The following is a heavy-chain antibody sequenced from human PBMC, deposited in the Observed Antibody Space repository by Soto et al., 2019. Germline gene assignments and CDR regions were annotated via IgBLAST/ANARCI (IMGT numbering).Heavy chain of an antibody. J-gene: IGHJ6*02. CDR1: GYTFSGSA. CDR2: INAGNGDT. V-gene: IGHV1-3*05. CDR3: AREPPNLYGMDV. Sequence: QVQLVQSGAEEKKPGASVKVSCKASGYTFSGSAMHWVRQAPGQRLEWMGWINAGNGDTKYSQKFQGRVTLTRDTSANTAYMELNSLRSEDTAVYYCAREPPNLYGMDVWGQGTTVTVSS.